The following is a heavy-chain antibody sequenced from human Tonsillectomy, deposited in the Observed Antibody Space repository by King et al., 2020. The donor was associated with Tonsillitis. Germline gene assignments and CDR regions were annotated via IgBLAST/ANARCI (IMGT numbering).Heavy chain of an antibody. CDR1: GFTFSSYA. V-gene: IGHV3-30-3*01. CDR2: ISYDGSNK. D-gene: IGHD6-13*01. CDR3: ARDIDSSSWYVYYYYGMDV. J-gene: IGHJ6*02. Sequence: VQLVESGGGVVQPGRSLRLSCAASGFTFSSYAMHWVRQAPGKGLEWVAVISYDGSNKYYADSVKGRFTISRDNSKNTLYLQMNSLTAEDTAVYYCARDIDSSSWYVYYYYGMDVWGQGTTVTVSS.